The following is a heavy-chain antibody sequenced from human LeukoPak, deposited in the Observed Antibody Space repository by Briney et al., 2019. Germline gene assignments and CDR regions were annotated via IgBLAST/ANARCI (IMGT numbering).Heavy chain of an antibody. V-gene: IGHV3-30*18. CDR3: AKVRWDNSGWYYLDS. D-gene: IGHD6-19*01. CDR2: ISYNGINE. CDR1: GFSFSDYN. Sequence: PGRSLRLSCAASGFSFSDYNMHWVRQAPGKGLEWMAVISYNGINESYADSVKDRFTISRDNSKSTLLLQMNSLRAEDTAVYYCAKVRWDNSGWYYLDSWGQGTLVTVSS. J-gene: IGHJ4*02.